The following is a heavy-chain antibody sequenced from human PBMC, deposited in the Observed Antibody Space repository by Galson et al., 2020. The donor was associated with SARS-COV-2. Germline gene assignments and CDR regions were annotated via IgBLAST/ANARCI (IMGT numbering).Heavy chain of an antibody. CDR1: GYTFTSYG. CDR3: ARDSVDIVLMVYAMVWFDP. CDR2: ISAYNGNT. Sequence: ASVKVSCKASGYTFTSYGISWVRQAPGQGLEWMGWISAYNGNTNYAQKLQGRVTMTTDTSTSTAYMELRSLRSDDTAVYYCARDSVDIVLMVYAMVWFDPWGQGTLVTVSS. D-gene: IGHD2-8*01. V-gene: IGHV1-18*04. J-gene: IGHJ5*02.